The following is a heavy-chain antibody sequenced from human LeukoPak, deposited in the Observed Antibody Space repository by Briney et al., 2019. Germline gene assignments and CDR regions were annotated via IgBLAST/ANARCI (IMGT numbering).Heavy chain of an antibody. D-gene: IGHD3-16*01. CDR1: GGSISSSSYY. Sequence: SETLSLTCTVSGGSISSSSYYWGWIRQPPGKGLEWIGSIYYSGSTYYNPSLKSRVTISVDTSKNQFSLKLSSVTAADTAVYYCARTAGGVAPAVYYYYMDVWGKGATVTISS. J-gene: IGHJ6*03. CDR3: ARTAGGVAPAVYYYYMDV. V-gene: IGHV4-39*01. CDR2: IYYSGST.